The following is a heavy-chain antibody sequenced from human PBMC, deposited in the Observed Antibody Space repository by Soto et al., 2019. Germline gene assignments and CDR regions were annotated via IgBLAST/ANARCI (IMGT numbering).Heavy chain of an antibody. Sequence: QVQLVQSGAEVKKPGSSVKVSCKASGGTFSSYAISWVRQAPGQGLEWMGGIIPIFGTANYAQKFQGRVTITADESTSTAYMELSSLRSEDTAVYYCARDRCSGGSCCVPQYYYCGMDVWGQGTTVAVSS. V-gene: IGHV1-69*12. CDR3: ARDRCSGGSCCVPQYYYCGMDV. CDR2: IIPIFGTA. D-gene: IGHD2-15*01. CDR1: GGTFSSYA. J-gene: IGHJ6*02.